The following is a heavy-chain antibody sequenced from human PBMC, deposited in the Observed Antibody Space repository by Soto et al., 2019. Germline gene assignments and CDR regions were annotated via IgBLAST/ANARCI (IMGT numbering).Heavy chain of an antibody. CDR1: GDSINSYY. Sequence: SETLSLTCTVSGDSINSYYWSWIRQPAGKGLEWIGRVYAAGSTDYNPSLKSRVTMSVDTSKNQFSLKLSSVTAADTAVYFCAREGGWFGELSQEYWGQGTLVTVSS. J-gene: IGHJ4*02. CDR3: AREGGWFGELSQEY. V-gene: IGHV4-4*07. CDR2: VYAAGST. D-gene: IGHD3-10*01.